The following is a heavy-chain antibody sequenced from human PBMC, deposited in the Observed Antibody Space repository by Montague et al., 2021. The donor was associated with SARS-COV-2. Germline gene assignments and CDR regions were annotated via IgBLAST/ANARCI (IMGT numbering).Heavy chain of an antibody. D-gene: IGHD5-18*01. CDR1: GGSISSHY. CDR3: ARDFSDGYTPYFDF. CDR2: VYYTGTT. V-gene: IGHV4-59*11. Sequence: SETLSLTCNVPGGSISSHYWSWNRQTPGRGLQWIGYVYYTGTTNYNPSLKSRVTISVDKSKDQFSLTLNSVTAADTAVYYCARDFSDGYTPYFDFWGQGTLVTVSS. J-gene: IGHJ4*02.